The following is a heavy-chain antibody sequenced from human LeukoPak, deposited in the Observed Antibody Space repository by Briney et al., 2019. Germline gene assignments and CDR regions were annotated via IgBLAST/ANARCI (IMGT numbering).Heavy chain of an antibody. CDR2: ISYDGSNQ. CDR3: AGAEVVVVAATSLDY. J-gene: IGHJ4*02. D-gene: IGHD2-15*01. CDR1: GFTFSSYA. Sequence: GALRLSWSASGFTFSSYAMHWVRQAPGKGLGGVAVISYDGSNQYYADSVKGRFTISRDNSKNTLYLQMNSLRAEDTAVYYCAGAEVVVVAATSLDYWGQGTLVTVSS. V-gene: IGHV3-30-3*01.